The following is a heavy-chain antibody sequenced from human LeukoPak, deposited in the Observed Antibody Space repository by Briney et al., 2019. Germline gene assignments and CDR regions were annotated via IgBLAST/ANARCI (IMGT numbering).Heavy chain of an antibody. CDR1: GFTFSSYW. J-gene: IGHJ4*02. CDR3: ARVRYSSGWYFDY. V-gene: IGHV3-74*01. Sequence: GGSLRLSCAASGFTFSSYWMHWVRQAPGKGLVRVSRINSDGSSTSYADSVKGRFTISRDNAKNTLYLQMNSLRAEDTAVYYCARVRYSSGWYFDYWGQGTLVTVSS. D-gene: IGHD6-19*01. CDR2: INSDGSST.